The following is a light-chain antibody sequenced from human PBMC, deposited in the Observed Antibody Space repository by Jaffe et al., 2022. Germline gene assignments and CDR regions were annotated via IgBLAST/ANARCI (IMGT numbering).Light chain of an antibody. CDR1: QSISSW. Sequence: DIQMTQSPSTLSASVGDRVTITCRASQSISSWLAWYQQKPGKAPKLLIYKASSLESGVPSRFSGSGSGTEFTLTISSLQPDDFATYYCQLGPYTFGQGTKLEIK. CDR2: KAS. V-gene: IGKV1-5*03. J-gene: IGKJ2*01. CDR3: QLGPYT.